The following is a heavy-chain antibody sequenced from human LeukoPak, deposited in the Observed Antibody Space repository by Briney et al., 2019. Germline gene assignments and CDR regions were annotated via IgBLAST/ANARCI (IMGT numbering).Heavy chain of an antibody. CDR3: ARLAEEDNWGVLRRYFFDY. J-gene: IGHJ4*02. Sequence: SETLSPTCSVSGGSISSYYWSWIRQPPGKRLEWIGYISYSGTTNYNPSLKSRATISLDMSKNQFSLKVTSMTAADTAVYYCARLAEEDNWGVLRRYFFDYWGQGTLVAVSS. D-gene: IGHD7-27*01. CDR2: ISYSGTT. CDR1: GGSISSYY. V-gene: IGHV4-59*12.